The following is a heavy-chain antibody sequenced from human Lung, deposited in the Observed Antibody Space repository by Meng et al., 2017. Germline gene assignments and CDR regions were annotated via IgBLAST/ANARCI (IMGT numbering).Heavy chain of an antibody. CDR3: VRRTYSSGWYFDY. CDR1: GGSFSGYY. CDR2: IIDSGST. J-gene: IGHJ4*02. D-gene: IGHD6-19*01. V-gene: IGHV4-34*02. Sequence: QVQLQQVGAVLLKPSETLSLTCAVYGGSFSGYYWSWIRQPPGKGLEWIGEIIDSGSTNYNPSLKSRVTISVDTSKNQFSLRVTSVTAADRAVYYCVRRTYSSGWYFDYWGQGTLVTVSS.